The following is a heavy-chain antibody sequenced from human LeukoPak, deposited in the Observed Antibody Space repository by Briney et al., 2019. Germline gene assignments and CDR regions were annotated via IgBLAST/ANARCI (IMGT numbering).Heavy chain of an antibody. J-gene: IGHJ6*02. CDR3: ARGDDYIYGMDV. D-gene: IGHD5-24*01. V-gene: IGHV4-30-4*01. Sequence: PSETLSLTCTVSGGSISSGDYYWSWIRQPPGKGLEWIGYIYYSGSTYYNPSLKSRVTISVDTSKNQFSLKLSSVTAADTAVYYCARGDDYIYGMDVWGQGTTVTVSS. CDR1: GGSISSGDYY. CDR2: IYYSGST.